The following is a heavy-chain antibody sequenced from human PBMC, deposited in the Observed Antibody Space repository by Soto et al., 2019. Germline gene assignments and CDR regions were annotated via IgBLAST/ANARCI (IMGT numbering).Heavy chain of an antibody. Sequence: QVQLVQSGAEVKKPGSSVKVSCKASGGTFSSYAISWVRQAPGQGLEWMGGIIPIFGTANYAQKFQGRVTITADKSTSTAYMDLSSLRSEDTAVYYCARVVPAAIVAAGGGYFDYWGQGTLVTVSS. V-gene: IGHV1-69*06. CDR2: IIPIFGTA. CDR3: ARVVPAAIVAAGGGYFDY. CDR1: GGTFSSYA. J-gene: IGHJ4*02. D-gene: IGHD2-2*02.